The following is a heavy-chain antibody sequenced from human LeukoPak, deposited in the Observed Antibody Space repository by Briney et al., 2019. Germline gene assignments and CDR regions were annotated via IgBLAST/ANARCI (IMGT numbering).Heavy chain of an antibody. CDR2: INHSGST. V-gene: IGHV4-34*01. Sequence: SETLSLTCAVYGGSFSGYYWSWIRQPPGKGLEWIGEINHSGSTNYNPSLKSRVTISVDTSKNQFSLKLSSVTAADTAVYYCARLLAGCSSTSCYVSRYYYYMDVWGKGTTVTISS. J-gene: IGHJ6*03. CDR1: GGSFSGYY. CDR3: ARLLAGCSSTSCYVSRYYYYMDV. D-gene: IGHD2-2*01.